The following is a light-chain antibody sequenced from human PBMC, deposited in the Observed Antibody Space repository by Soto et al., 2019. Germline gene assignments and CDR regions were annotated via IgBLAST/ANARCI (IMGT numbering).Light chain of an antibody. J-gene: IGLJ1*01. CDR1: SSDVGDYNY. Sequence: QSALTQPASVSGSPGQSITISCTGTSSDVGDYNYVSWYQQVPGKAPKVMIYEVSNRPSGVSNRFSGSKSGITASLTISGLQAEDEADYYCSSYTSSSTYVFGTGTKLTVI. V-gene: IGLV2-14*01. CDR2: EVS. CDR3: SSYTSSSTYV.